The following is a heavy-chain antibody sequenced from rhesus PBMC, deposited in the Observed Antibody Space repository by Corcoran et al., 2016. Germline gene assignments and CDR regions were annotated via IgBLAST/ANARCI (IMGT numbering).Heavy chain of an antibody. CDR1: GGSISDRYR. CDR2: IYGSSTST. V-gene: IGHV4S10*01. D-gene: IGHD2-39*01. CDR3: ARTLGNLVVGVDY. Sequence: QVQLQESGPGVVKPSETLSLTCAVSGGSISDRYRWSWIRQPPGKGLEWIGYIYGSSTSTNYNPSLKSRVTISKDTSKNQFSLKLSSVTAADTAVYYCARTLGNLVVGVDYWGQGVLVTVSS. J-gene: IGHJ4*01.